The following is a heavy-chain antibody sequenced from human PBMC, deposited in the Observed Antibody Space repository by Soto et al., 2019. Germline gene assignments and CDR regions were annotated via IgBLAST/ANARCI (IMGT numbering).Heavy chain of an antibody. J-gene: IGHJ5*02. CDR3: ARGVTVFGLVSRFWFDP. CDR1: GGSISSGDYS. D-gene: IGHD3-3*01. Sequence: SETLSLTCTVSGGSISSGDYSWSWVRQSPGKGLECIGHIYNSGITYYNLSLKSRVVISIDTSRNQFSLRLNSLTAADRAVYFCARGVTVFGLVSRFWFDPWGQGTVVTVSS. V-gene: IGHV4-30-4*01. CDR2: IYNSGIT.